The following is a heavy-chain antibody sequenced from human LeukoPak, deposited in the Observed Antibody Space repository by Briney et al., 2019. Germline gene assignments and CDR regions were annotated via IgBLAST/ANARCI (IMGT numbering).Heavy chain of an antibody. CDR2: INHSGST. J-gene: IGHJ6*03. CDR3: ARHPLLRGVTYDYYYYMDV. Sequence: SETLSLTCAVYGGSFSGYYWSWIRQPPGKGLEWIGEINHSGSTSYNPSLKSRVTISVDTSKNQFSLKLSSVTAADTAVYYCARHPLLRGVTYDYYYYMDVWGKGTTVTISS. CDR1: GGSFSGYY. V-gene: IGHV4-34*01. D-gene: IGHD3-10*01.